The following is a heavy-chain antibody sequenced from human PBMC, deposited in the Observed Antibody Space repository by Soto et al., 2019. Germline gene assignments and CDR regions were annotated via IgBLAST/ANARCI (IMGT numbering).Heavy chain of an antibody. CDR1: GSTFRSSC. CDR3: ARRYSSSSREDYYYGMDV. V-gene: IGHV3-74*01. Sequence: PGGSLRLSCAASGSTFRSSCMHWVRQAPGKXLVWVSRIKSDGSSTSYADSVKGRFTISRDNAKNTLYLQMNSLRAEDTAVYYCARRYSSSSREDYYYGMDVWGQGTTVTVSS. CDR2: IKSDGSST. D-gene: IGHD6-6*01. J-gene: IGHJ6*02.